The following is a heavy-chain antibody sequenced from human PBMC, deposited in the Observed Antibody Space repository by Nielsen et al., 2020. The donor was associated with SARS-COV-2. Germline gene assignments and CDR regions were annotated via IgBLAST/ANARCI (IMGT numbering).Heavy chain of an antibody. D-gene: IGHD6-13*01. V-gene: IGHV3-21*01. Sequence: GGSLRLSCAASGFTFSSYSMNWVRQAPGKGLEWVSSISSSSSYIYYADSVKGRFTISRDNAKNSLYLQMNSLRAEGTAVYYCARLGTAAGLDYWGQGTLVTVSS. J-gene: IGHJ4*02. CDR3: ARLGTAAGLDY. CDR1: GFTFSSYS. CDR2: ISSSSSYI.